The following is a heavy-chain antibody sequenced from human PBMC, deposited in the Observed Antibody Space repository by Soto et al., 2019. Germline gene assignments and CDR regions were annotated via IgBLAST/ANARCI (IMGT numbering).Heavy chain of an antibody. CDR2: IIPIFGTA. V-gene: IGHV1-69*05. J-gene: IGHJ4*02. CDR1: GGTFSSYA. Sequence: GASVKVSCKASGGTFSSYAISWVRQAPGQGLEWMGGIIPIFGTANYAQKLQGRVTMTTDTSTSTAYMELRSLRSDDTAVYYCARDDSIAVAGDFDYWGQGTLVTVSS. CDR3: ARDDSIAVAGDFDY. D-gene: IGHD6-19*01.